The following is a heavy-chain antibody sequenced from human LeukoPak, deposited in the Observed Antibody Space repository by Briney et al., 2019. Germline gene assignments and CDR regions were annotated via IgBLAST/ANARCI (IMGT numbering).Heavy chain of an antibody. CDR1: GGSISSYY. CDR2: IYYSGST. CDR3: ARQPTYDILTRNYYYGMDV. V-gene: IGHV4-59*08. Sequence: PSETLSLTCTVSGGSISSYYWNWIRQPPGKGLEWIGYIYYSGSTNYNPSLKSRVTISIDTSKNQFSLKLSSVTAADTAVYYCARQPTYDILTRNYYYGMDVWGQGTTVTVSS. J-gene: IGHJ6*02. D-gene: IGHD3-9*01.